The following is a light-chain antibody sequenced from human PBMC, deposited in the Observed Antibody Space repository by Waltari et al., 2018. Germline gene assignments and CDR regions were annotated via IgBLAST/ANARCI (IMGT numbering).Light chain of an antibody. CDR1: QSISNY. J-gene: IGKJ2*01. V-gene: IGKV1-39*01. Sequence: DIQMTQSPSSLPASVGDRVTITCRSSQSISNYLNWYQHKPGEAPKLLVYVASNLQRGVPSRFSGSGSETDFTHTISSLQLEDFATYYCQQSYNAPYTFGQGTNVEIK. CDR3: QQSYNAPYT. CDR2: VAS.